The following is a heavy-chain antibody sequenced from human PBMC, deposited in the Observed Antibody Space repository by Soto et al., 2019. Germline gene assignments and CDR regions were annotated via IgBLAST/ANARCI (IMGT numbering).Heavy chain of an antibody. CDR1: DGSISSSSYY. V-gene: IGHV4-39*01. D-gene: IGHD6-19*01. Sequence: TGTLSLTCTVPDGSISSSSYYWSWLRQPPGKGLAWLGSIYYSASTYYNPSLKSRVTISVETSKKQLSLKLSSVTAAGTAGYYCAVPRLVAAFDIWGQGTMVT. CDR2: IYYSAST. CDR3: AVPRLVAAFDI. J-gene: IGHJ3*02.